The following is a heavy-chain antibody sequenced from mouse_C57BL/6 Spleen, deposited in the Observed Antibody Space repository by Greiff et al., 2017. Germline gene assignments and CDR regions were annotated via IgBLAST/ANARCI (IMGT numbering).Heavy chain of an antibody. CDR3: ARGLLLYQYYFGG. J-gene: IGHJ2*01. CDR2: INPNYGNT. Sequence: VQLQQSGPELVKPGASVKISCKASGYSFTDYNMNWVKQSNGKSLEWIGVINPNYGNTRYNQKFKGKATLTVDQSSSTAYMQLNSLTSEDSAVYSCARGLLLYQYYFGGRGQGTTLTFSS. D-gene: IGHD1-1*01. V-gene: IGHV1-39*01. CDR1: GYSFTDYN.